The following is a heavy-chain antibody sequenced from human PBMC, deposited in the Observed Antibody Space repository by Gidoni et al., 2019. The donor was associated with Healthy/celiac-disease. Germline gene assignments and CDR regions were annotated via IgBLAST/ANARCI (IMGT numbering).Heavy chain of an antibody. CDR2: ISYDGSNK. J-gene: IGHJ4*02. V-gene: IGHV3-30*18. CDR1: GFTFSSYG. CDR3: AKERRAIAVVDN. D-gene: IGHD6-19*01. Sequence: VQLVESGGGVVQPGRSLRLTCAASGFTFSSYGMHWVRQAPGKGLEWVAVISYDGSNKYYADSVKGRFTISRDNSKNTLYLQMNSLRAEDTAVYYCAKERRAIAVVDNWGQGTLVTVSS.